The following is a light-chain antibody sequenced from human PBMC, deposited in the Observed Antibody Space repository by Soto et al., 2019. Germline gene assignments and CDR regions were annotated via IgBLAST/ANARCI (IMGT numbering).Light chain of an antibody. CDR2: GAS. CDR3: QQYGSSPQFT. J-gene: IGKJ3*01. CDR1: QSVSSSY. Sequence: EIVLTQSPGTLSLSPGERATLSCRASQSVSSSYLAWYQQKPGQAPRLLIYGASSRATGIPDMFSGSWSGTDFTLTISRLDPEDYAFYYCQQYGSSPQFTFGPGTKVDIK. V-gene: IGKV3-20*01.